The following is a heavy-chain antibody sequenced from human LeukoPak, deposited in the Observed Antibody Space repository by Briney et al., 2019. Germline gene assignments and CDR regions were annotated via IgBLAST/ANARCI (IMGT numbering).Heavy chain of an antibody. Sequence: GGSLRLSCAASGFTLSSYAMSWVRQAPGKGLEWVSAISGSGGSTYYADSVKGRFTISRDNSKNTLYLQMNSLRAEDTAVYYCAKQFTVTSLGRDYWGQGTLVTVSS. CDR3: AKQFTVTSLGRDY. CDR1: GFTLSSYA. CDR2: ISGSGGST. D-gene: IGHD4-11*01. V-gene: IGHV3-23*01. J-gene: IGHJ4*02.